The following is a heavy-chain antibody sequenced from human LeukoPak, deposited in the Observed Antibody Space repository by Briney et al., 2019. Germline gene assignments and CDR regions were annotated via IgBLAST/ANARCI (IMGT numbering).Heavy chain of an antibody. V-gene: IGHV4-39*07. Sequence: PSETLSLTCSVSGGSISNNIYYWGWIRQPPGKGLEWIGNIYYSGSTYYNPSLKSRVIISVDTSKNQFSLKMSSVTAADTAVYYCARTGYSSSYYKFGFDYWGQGTLVTVSS. J-gene: IGHJ4*02. CDR3: ARTGYSSSYYKFGFDY. CDR2: IYYSGST. CDR1: GGSISNNIYY. D-gene: IGHD6-13*01.